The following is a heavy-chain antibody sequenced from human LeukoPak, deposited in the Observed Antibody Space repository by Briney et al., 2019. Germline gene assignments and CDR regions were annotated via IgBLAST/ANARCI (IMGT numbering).Heavy chain of an antibody. Sequence: PSETLSLTCTVSGGSISSYYWSWLRQPPGKGLEWIGYIYYSGSTNYNPSLKSRVTISVDTSKNQFSLKLSSVTAADTAVYYCARLVWWELLHFDYWGQGTLVTVSS. CDR1: GGSISSYY. CDR3: ARLVWWELLHFDY. CDR2: IYYSGST. D-gene: IGHD1-26*01. V-gene: IGHV4-59*12. J-gene: IGHJ4*02.